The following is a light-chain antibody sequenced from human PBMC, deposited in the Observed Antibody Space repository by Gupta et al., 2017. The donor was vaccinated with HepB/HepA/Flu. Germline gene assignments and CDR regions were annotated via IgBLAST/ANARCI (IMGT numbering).Light chain of an antibody. CDR1: SSDVGGYEF. Sequence: QSALTQPPPPPGSPGPSVTISCTGSSSDVGGYEFVSWYQQHPGKAPKIMIYEVDKRPSGVPHRFSGSKSGNTASLTVSGLQAEDEADYYCTSYAGKNTVIFGGGTTLTVL. CDR2: EVD. V-gene: IGLV2-8*01. CDR3: TSYAGKNTVI. J-gene: IGLJ2*01.